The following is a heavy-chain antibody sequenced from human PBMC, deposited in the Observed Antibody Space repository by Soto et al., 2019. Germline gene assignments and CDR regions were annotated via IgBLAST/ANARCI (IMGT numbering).Heavy chain of an antibody. CDR3: ARAPLYNWNLGNWFDP. V-gene: IGHV4-59*01. CDR1: GDSISTDY. J-gene: IGHJ5*02. CDR2: IYYGGST. D-gene: IGHD1-7*01. Sequence: PSETLSLTCTVSGDSISTDYWSWIRQSPGKGLEWIGFIYYGGSTNYNPSLKSRVTISVDTPKNQFSLRAEDTAVYYCARAPLYNWNLGNWFDPWGQGTLVTVSS.